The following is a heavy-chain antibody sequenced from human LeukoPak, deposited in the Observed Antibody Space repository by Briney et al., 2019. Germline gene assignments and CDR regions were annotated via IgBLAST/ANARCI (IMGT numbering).Heavy chain of an antibody. CDR1: GFTFDDYA. Sequence: GGSLKLSCAASGFTFDDYAMTWVRQAPGKGLEWVSSISSSSSYIYYADSVKGRFTISRDNAKNSLYLQMNSLRAEDTAVYYCARTGWLFDYWGQGTLVTVSS. CDR3: ARTGWLFDY. CDR2: ISSSSSYI. J-gene: IGHJ4*02. D-gene: IGHD6-19*01. V-gene: IGHV3-21*01.